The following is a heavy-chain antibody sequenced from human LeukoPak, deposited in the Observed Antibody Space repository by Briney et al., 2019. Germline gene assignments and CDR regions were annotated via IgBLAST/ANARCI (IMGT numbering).Heavy chain of an antibody. CDR2: INRSGST. CDR3: AIYNQLDAFDI. CDR1: GGSFSGYY. Sequence: SETLSLTCAVYGGSFSGYYWSWIRQPPGKGLEWIGEINRSGSTNYNPSLKSRVTISVDTSKNQFSLKLSSVTAADTAVYYCAIYNQLDAFDIWGQGTMVTVSS. D-gene: IGHD2-2*01. V-gene: IGHV4-34*01. J-gene: IGHJ3*02.